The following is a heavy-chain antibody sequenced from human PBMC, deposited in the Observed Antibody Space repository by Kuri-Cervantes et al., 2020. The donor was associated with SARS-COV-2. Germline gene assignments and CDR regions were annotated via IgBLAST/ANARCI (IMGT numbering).Heavy chain of an antibody. CDR1: TFTFNNYA. D-gene: IGHD3-16*01. V-gene: IGHV3-23*01. CDR3: ATVYTMGVSLD. J-gene: IGHJ4*02. Sequence: GGSLRLSCAASTFTFNNYALIWVRQAPGKGLEWVSSISVPGGDTNYADSVKGRFTISRDNSKDNLYLQMNSLRAEDTAVYYCATVYTMGVSLDWGQGTLVTVSS. CDR2: ISVPGGDT.